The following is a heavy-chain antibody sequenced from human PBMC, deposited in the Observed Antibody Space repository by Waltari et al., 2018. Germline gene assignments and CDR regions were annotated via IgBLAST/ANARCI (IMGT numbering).Heavy chain of an antibody. D-gene: IGHD1-26*01. V-gene: IGHV5-51*01. J-gene: IGHJ4*02. CDR1: RYSFTNHW. CDR3: ASPGGEGATAFDY. Sequence: EVQLVQSGAEVKKPGESLKISCKGSRYSFTNHWIGWVRKMPGKGLEWMGIIYPGDSDTRYSPSFQGQVTISVDKSITTAYLQWSSLKASDTAMYYCASPGGEGATAFDYWGQGTLVTVSS. CDR2: IYPGDSDT.